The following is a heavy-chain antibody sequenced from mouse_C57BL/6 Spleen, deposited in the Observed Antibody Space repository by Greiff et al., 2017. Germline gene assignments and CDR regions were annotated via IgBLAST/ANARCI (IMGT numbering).Heavy chain of an antibody. CDR1: GYTFTSYW. D-gene: IGHD2-2*01. J-gene: IGHJ1*03. Sequence: QVQLQQPGAELVKPGASVKLSCKASGYTFTSYWMHWVKQRPGQGLEWIGMIHPNSGSTNYNEKFKSKATLTVDKSSSTAYMQLSSLTSEDSAVYFCARPAGYPTWYFDVRGTSTTVSASS. CDR3: ARPAGYPTWYFDV. CDR2: IHPNSGST. V-gene: IGHV1-64*01.